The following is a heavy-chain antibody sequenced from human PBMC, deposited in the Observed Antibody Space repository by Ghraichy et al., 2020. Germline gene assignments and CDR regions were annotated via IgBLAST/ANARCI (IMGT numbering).Heavy chain of an antibody. J-gene: IGHJ3*02. D-gene: IGHD2-15*01. CDR2: IYYSGST. V-gene: IGHV4-39*07. CDR3: AREGGRGSDHDAFDI. Sequence: PETLSLTCTVSGGSISSSSYYWGWIRQPPGKGLEWIGSIYYSGSTYYNPSLKSRVTISVDTSKNQFSLKLSSVTAADTAVYYCAREGGRGSDHDAFDIWGQGTMVTVSS. CDR1: GGSISSSSYY.